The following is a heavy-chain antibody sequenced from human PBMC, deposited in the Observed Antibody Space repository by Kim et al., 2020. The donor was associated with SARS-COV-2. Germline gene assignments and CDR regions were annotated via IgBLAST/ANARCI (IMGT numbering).Heavy chain of an antibody. Sequence: APAKGRFTISRDESTNTLSLQMNSLKIEDTAVYYCTQLPNYFDYYGMDVWGQGTTVTVSS. V-gene: IGHV3-15*01. J-gene: IGHJ6*02. D-gene: IGHD2-2*01. CDR3: TQLPNYFDYYGMDV.